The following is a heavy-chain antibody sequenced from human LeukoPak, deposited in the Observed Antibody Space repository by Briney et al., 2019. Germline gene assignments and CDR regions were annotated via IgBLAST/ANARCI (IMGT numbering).Heavy chain of an antibody. CDR2: ISGSGGST. J-gene: IGHJ4*02. D-gene: IGHD3-22*01. Sequence: PGGSLRLSCAASGFTFSSYAMSWVRQAPGKGLEWVSAISGSGGSTYYADSMKGQFAISRDNSKNTLYLQMNSLRAEDTAVYYCAKDTYYYDSSAPDYWGQGTLVTVSS. CDR1: GFTFSSYA. V-gene: IGHV3-23*01. CDR3: AKDTYYYDSSAPDY.